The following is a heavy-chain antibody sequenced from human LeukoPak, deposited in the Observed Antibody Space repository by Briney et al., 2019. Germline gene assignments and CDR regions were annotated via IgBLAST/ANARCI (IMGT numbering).Heavy chain of an antibody. J-gene: IGHJ4*02. Sequence: AGSLRLSCAPSGFTFSSYAMSWVRQAPGKGLEWVSGISGSGGSTYYADSVKGRFTISRDNSKNTLYLQMNSLRAEDTAVYYCAKDQKGWLQLTFDYWGQGTLGTVSS. CDR2: ISGSGGST. CDR3: AKDQKGWLQLTFDY. D-gene: IGHD5-24*01. V-gene: IGHV3-23*01. CDR1: GFTFSSYA.